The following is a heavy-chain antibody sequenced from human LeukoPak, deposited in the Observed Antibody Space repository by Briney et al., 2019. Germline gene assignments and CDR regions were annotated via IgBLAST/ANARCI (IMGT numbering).Heavy chain of an antibody. V-gene: IGHV1-69*04. CDR3: ARLNSSSWYYYYYGMDV. J-gene: IGHJ6*02. CDR1: GGTFSSYA. CDR2: IIPILGIA. D-gene: IGHD6-13*01. Sequence: SVKVSCKASGGTFSSYAISWVRQAPGQGLEWMGRIIPILGIANYAQKFQDRVTITADKSTSTAYMELSSLRSEDTAVYYCARLNSSSWYYYYYGMDVWGQGTTVTVSS.